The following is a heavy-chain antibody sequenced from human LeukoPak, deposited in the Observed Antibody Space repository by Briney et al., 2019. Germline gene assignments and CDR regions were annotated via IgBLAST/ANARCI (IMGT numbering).Heavy chain of an antibody. J-gene: IGHJ4*02. CDR2: INTDGSST. CDR3: AREAGYSYGY. D-gene: IGHD5-18*01. Sequence: GGSLRLSCATSGFTFSSYWMHWVRQAPGKGLVWVSRINTDGSSTSYADSVKGRFTISRDSAKNTLYLQMNSLRVEDTAVYYCAREAGYSYGYWGQGTPVTVSA. V-gene: IGHV3-74*01. CDR1: GFTFSSYW.